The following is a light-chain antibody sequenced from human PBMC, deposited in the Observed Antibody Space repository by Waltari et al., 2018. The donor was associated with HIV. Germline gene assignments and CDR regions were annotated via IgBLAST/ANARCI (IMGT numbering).Light chain of an antibody. CDR1: QSIGNY. V-gene: IGKV1-39*01. Sequence: DIQMTHYPSSLPAPVGDSVTILCRASQSIGNYLIWYHQKSGTAPELLIYAASSLQSGVPSRFSGSGSGTDFTLTITSLQPEDFATYDCQQSSSSPPTFSQGTKVEI. CDR3: QQSSSSPPT. CDR2: AAS. J-gene: IGKJ2*01.